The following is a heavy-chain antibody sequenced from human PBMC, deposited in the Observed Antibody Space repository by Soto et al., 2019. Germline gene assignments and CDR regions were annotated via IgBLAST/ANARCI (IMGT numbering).Heavy chain of an antibody. CDR3: ARLVYDSRLNYLYFDY. D-gene: IGHD3-22*01. Sequence: SETLSLTCDVSGVSISSGNWWSWVRQPPGKGLEWIGEVYYDGSANYHPSLESRVTISVDRPKNQFSLRLNSVTAADTAKYYCARLVYDSRLNYLYFDYWGQGTLVTVSS. CDR2: VYYDGSA. V-gene: IGHV4-4*02. CDR1: GVSISSGNW. J-gene: IGHJ4*02.